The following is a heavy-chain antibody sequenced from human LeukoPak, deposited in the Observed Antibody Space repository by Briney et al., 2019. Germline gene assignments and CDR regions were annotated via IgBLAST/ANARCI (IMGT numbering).Heavy chain of an antibody. D-gene: IGHD5-18*01. J-gene: IGHJ4*02. Sequence: PSEPLSLACTVSGGSISSGAYYWGWIRQPPGRGLEWIGSIYYSGNTYYNPSLKSRVTISVDTSKNQFSLKLSSVTAADTAVYFCAKDSASYGRFDCWGQGTLVTVSS. CDR2: IYYSGNT. CDR1: GGSISSGAYY. V-gene: IGHV4-39*02. CDR3: AKDSASYGRFDC.